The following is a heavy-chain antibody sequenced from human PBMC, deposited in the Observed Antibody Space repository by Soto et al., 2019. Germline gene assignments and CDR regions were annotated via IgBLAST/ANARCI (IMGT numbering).Heavy chain of an antibody. CDR1: GFTFSSYA. V-gene: IGHV3-23*01. CDR3: AKDWVDTAMVFDY. D-gene: IGHD5-18*01. CDR2: ISGSGGST. Sequence: EVQLLESGGGLVQPGGSLRLSCAASGFTFSSYAMSWVRQAPGKGLEWVSAISGSGGSTYYADSVKGRFTISRDNSKNTLYLQMYSLRAEDKAVYYCAKDWVDTAMVFDYWGQGTLVTVSS. J-gene: IGHJ4*02.